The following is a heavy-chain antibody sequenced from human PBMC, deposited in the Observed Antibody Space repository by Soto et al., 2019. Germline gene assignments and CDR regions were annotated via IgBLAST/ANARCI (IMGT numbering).Heavy chain of an antibody. CDR1: GFTFDDYA. D-gene: IGHD3-22*01. CDR3: AKTTIGHYYDSSGYPNWYFDL. CDR2: ISWNSGSI. V-gene: IGHV3-9*01. J-gene: IGHJ2*01. Sequence: EVQLVESGGGLVQPGRSLRLSCAASGFTFDDYAMHWVRQAPGKGLEWVSGISWNSGSIGYAASVKGRFTISRDNAKNSLYLQMNSLRAEDTALYYCAKTTIGHYYDSSGYPNWYFDLWGRGTLVTVSS.